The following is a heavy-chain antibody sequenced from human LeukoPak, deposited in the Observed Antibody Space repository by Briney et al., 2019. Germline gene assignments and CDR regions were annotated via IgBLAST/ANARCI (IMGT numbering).Heavy chain of an antibody. D-gene: IGHD1-26*01. V-gene: IGHV4-59*01. CDR3: AREGATSFDY. CDR1: GFTFGDYA. CDR2: IYYSGST. Sequence: GSLRLSCTASGFTFGDYALSWIRQPPGKGLEWIGYIYYSGSTNYNPSLKSRVTISVDTSKNQFSLKLSSVTAADTAVYYCAREGATSFDYWGQGTLVTVSS. J-gene: IGHJ4*02.